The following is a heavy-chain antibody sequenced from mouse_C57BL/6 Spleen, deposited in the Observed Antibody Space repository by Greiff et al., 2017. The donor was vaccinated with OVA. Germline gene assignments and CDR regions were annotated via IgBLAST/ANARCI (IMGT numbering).Heavy chain of an antibody. Sequence: QVQLQQPGAELVMPGASVKLSCKASGYTFTSYWMHWVKQRPGQGLEWIGEIDPSDSYTNYNQKFKGKSTLTVDKSSSTAYMQLSSLTSEDSAVYYCARRDAIGYFDVWGTGTTVTVSS. J-gene: IGHJ1*03. CDR1: GYTFTSYW. V-gene: IGHV1-69*01. CDR2: IDPSDSYT. CDR3: ARRDAIGYFDV. D-gene: IGHD6-1*01.